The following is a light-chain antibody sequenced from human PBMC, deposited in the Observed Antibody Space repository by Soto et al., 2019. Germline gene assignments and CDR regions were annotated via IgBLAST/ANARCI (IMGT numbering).Light chain of an antibody. CDR2: YVS. CDR3: QHYGSSPRT. CDR1: QSVSSSY. Sequence: EIVLTQSPGTLSLSPGERATLSCRASQSVSSSYLAWYQQKPGQAPRLLIYYVSSRATGIPDRFSGSGSGTDFTLTISRLEPEDFAVYYCQHYGSSPRTLGQGTKVEIK. J-gene: IGKJ1*01. V-gene: IGKV3-20*01.